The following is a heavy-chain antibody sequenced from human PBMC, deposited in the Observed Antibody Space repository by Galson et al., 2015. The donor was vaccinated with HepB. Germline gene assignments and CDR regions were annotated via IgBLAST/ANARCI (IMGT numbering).Heavy chain of an antibody. Sequence: TLSLTCTVSGGSISSGSYYWSWIRQPAGKGLEWIGRIYTSGSTNYNPSLKSRVTMSVDTSRNQFSLKLSSVTAADTAVYYCARGGSEYQLLGGGDYYYYYMDVWGKGTTVTVSS. V-gene: IGHV4-61*02. CDR3: ARGGSEYQLLGGGDYYYYYMDV. D-gene: IGHD2-2*01. CDR2: IYTSGST. J-gene: IGHJ6*03. CDR1: GGSISSGSYY.